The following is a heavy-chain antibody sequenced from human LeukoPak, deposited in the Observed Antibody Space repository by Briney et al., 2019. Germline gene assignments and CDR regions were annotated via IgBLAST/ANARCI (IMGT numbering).Heavy chain of an antibody. CDR2: ISKNVGTQ. J-gene: IGHJ1*01. V-gene: IGHV3-64*01. D-gene: IGHD6-19*01. CDR1: GFTLISDS. Sequence: GGSLRLSWAASGFTLISDSMHWGLQAPQKGLEFGSAISKNVGTQYYGNYMKGRLTIYGDISKNTLYLQMGSLRPENMAVYYCARVDSGSACASWGQGILVTVSS. CDR3: ARVDSGSACAS.